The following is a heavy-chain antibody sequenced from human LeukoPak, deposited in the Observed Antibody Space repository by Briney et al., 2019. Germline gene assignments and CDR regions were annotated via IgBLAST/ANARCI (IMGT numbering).Heavy chain of an antibody. D-gene: IGHD3-16*02. CDR3: TLTPVRDY. Sequence: ASVKVSCRASGYTFTGYYMHWVRQAPGQGLEWMGWINPNSGGTNYAQKFQGRVTMTRDTSISTAYMELSRLRSEDTAVYYCTLTPVRDYWGQGTLVTVSS. V-gene: IGHV1-2*02. J-gene: IGHJ4*02. CDR1: GYTFTGYY. CDR2: INPNSGGT.